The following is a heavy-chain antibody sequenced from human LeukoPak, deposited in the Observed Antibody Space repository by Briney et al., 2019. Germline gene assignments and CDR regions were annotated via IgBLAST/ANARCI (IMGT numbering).Heavy chain of an antibody. CDR3: AKEPWSFDY. CDR1: GFTFSSYG. Sequence: GGSLRLSCAASGFTFSSYGMSWVRQAPGKGLEWVSYISSSGTTIYYADSMKGRFTISRDNSKNTLYLQMNSLRAEDTAVYYCAKEPWSFDYWGQGTLVTVSS. J-gene: IGHJ4*02. V-gene: IGHV3-23*01. CDR2: ISSSGTTI. D-gene: IGHD2-8*02.